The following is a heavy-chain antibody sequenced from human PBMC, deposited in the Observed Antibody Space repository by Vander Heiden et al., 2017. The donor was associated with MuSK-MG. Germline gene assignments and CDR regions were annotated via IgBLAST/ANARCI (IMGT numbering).Heavy chain of an antibody. CDR3: ARDADGYNY. CDR2: IKEDGSAD. D-gene: IGHD6-25*01. J-gene: IGHJ4*02. CDR1: GFTFSNYW. Sequence: EVQLVESGGGLVQPGGSLRLSCAASGFTFSNYWMSWVRQAPGKGPEWVANIKEDGSADYYVDSVKGRFTISRDNAENFLYLHMNSLTAEDTGVYYCARDADGYNYWGQGTLVTVSS. V-gene: IGHV3-7*01.